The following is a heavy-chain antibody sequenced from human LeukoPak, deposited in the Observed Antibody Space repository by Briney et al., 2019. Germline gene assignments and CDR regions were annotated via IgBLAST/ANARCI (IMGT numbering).Heavy chain of an antibody. Sequence: SETLSLTCTVSGGSVSGYYWSWIRQPPGKGLEWIGYIFYSGSTYYNPSLKSRVTISVDTSKNQFSLKLSSVTAADTAVYYCARMIVVVPAAIPRHAFDIWGQGTMVTVSS. CDR2: IFYSGST. D-gene: IGHD2-2*01. V-gene: IGHV4-59*02. J-gene: IGHJ3*02. CDR1: GGSVSGYY. CDR3: ARMIVVVPAAIPRHAFDI.